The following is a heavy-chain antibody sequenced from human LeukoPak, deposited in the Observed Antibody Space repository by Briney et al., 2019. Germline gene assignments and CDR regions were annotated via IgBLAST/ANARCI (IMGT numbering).Heavy chain of an antibody. D-gene: IGHD1-26*01. V-gene: IGHV3-48*03. CDR2: ISSHGNGI. J-gene: IGHJ4*02. CDR3: ARVWYSGRYPVNY. CDR1: GFIFSKDE. Sequence: GEALRLSCAASGFIFSKDERNWVRQSPGKGLEWVAYISSHGNGIYYAVSVQGRFTISRDNATNSLYLPMNSLRAEDTAVYYCARVWYSGRYPVNYWGQGTLVTVSS.